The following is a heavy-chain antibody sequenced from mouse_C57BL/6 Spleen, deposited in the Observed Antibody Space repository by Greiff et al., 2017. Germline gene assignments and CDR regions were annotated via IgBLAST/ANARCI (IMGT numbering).Heavy chain of an antibody. CDR3: ARGGLGRTVFDY. V-gene: IGHV1-61*01. Sequence: QVQLQQPGAELVRPGSSVKLSCKASGYTFTSYWMDWVQQRPGQGLEWIGNIYPSVSATHYNQKLKVKATLTVDKSSSTAYMQLSNLTSEDAAVYYCARGGLGRTVFDYWGQGTTLTVSS. CDR1: GYTFTSYW. CDR2: IYPSVSAT. D-gene: IGHD4-1*01. J-gene: IGHJ2*01.